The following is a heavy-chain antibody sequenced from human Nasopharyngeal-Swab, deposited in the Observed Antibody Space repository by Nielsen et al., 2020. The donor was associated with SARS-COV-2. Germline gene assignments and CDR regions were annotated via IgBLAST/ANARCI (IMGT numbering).Heavy chain of an antibody. CDR2: ISTDNGTR. CDR3: ARGGYRSGPAYFDF. Sequence: ASVKVSCKTSGYTFSNNGISWVRQGPGQGLEWLGWISTDNGTRNYAQKVLGSVTMTTDTSTSTVYMELRSLRSDDTAVYYCARGGYRSGPAYFDFWGQGALVIVSS. V-gene: IGHV1-18*01. CDR1: GYTFSNNG. D-gene: IGHD6-19*01. J-gene: IGHJ4*02.